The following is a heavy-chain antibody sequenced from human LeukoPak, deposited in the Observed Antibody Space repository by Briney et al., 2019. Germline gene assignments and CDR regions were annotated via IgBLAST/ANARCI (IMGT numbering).Heavy chain of an antibody. J-gene: IGHJ4*02. CDR2: INPNSGGT. V-gene: IGHV1-2*02. Sequence: ASVTVSCKASGYTFTGYYMHWVRQAPGQGLEWMGWINPNSGGTNYAQKFQGRVTMTRDTSISTAYMELSRLRSDDTAVYYCARGRRDCSGGSCYWYYFDYWGQGTLVTVSS. CDR1: GYTFTGYY. D-gene: IGHD2-15*01. CDR3: ARGRRDCSGGSCYWYYFDY.